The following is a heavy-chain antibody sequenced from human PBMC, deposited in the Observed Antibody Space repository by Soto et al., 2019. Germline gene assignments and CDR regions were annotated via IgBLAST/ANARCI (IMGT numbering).Heavy chain of an antibody. CDR1: GFTFSSYA. CDR2: ISYDGSNK. CDR3: ARASSSTSGAIDY. V-gene: IGHV3-30-3*01. D-gene: IGHD2-2*01. Sequence: GGSLRLSCAASGFTFSSYAMHWVRQAPGKGLEWVAVISYDGSNKYYADSVKGRFTISRDNARDSVYLQMNSLTIEDTAMYYCARASSSTSGAIDYWGQGTLVTVSS. J-gene: IGHJ4*02.